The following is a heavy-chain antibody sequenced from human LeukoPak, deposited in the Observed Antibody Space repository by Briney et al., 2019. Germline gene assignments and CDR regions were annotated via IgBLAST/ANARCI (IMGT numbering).Heavy chain of an antibody. J-gene: IGHJ4*02. CDR2: ISSSGSTI. CDR1: GFTFGDYY. Sequence: GGSLRLSCAASGFTFGDYYMSWIRQAPGKGLEWVSYISSSGSTIYYADSVKGRFTISRDNAKNSLYLQMNSLRAEDTAVYYCARVLRSTYYFDYWGQGTLVTVSS. CDR3: ARVLRSTYYFDY. V-gene: IGHV3-11*04. D-gene: IGHD2/OR15-2a*01.